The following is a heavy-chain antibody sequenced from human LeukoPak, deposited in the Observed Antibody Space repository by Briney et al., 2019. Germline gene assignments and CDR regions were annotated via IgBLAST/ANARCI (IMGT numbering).Heavy chain of an antibody. CDR1: GFTFSSYA. D-gene: IGHD1-14*01. J-gene: IGHJ4*02. V-gene: IGHV3-30*04. Sequence: SGGSLRLSCAASGFTFSSYAMHWVRQAPGKGLEWVAVISYDGSNKYYADSVKGRFTISRDNSKNTLYLQMNSLRAEDTALYYCAKPAKTDYADYWGQGTLVTVSS. CDR2: ISYDGSNK. CDR3: AKPAKTDYADY.